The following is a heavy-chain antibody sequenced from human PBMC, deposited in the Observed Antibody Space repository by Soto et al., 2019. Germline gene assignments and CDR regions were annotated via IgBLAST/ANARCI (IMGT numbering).Heavy chain of an antibody. CDR3: ARVSPTIFGALNWFDP. Sequence: SETLSLTCAVSGGSISSGAYYWSWIRQPPGKGLEWIGYIYYSGSTYYNPSLKSRVTISVDTSKNQFSLKLSSVTAADTAVYYCARVSPTIFGALNWFDPWGQGTLVTVSS. D-gene: IGHD3-3*01. J-gene: IGHJ5*02. CDR2: IYYSGST. V-gene: IGHV4-30-4*01. CDR1: GGSISSGAYY.